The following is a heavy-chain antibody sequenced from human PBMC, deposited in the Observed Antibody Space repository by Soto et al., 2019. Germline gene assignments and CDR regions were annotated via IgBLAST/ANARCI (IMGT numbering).Heavy chain of an antibody. V-gene: IGHV1-18*01. Sequence: QVQLVQSGAEVKKPGASVKVSCKASGYTFTSYGISWVRQAPGQGLEWMGWISAYNGNTNYAQKVQGRVTMTTDTSTSTTYMELRILRSDDTAVYYCARDYGYCSGGSCWNWFDPWGQGTLVTVSS. J-gene: IGHJ5*02. D-gene: IGHD2-15*01. CDR3: ARDYGYCSGGSCWNWFDP. CDR1: GYTFTSYG. CDR2: ISAYNGNT.